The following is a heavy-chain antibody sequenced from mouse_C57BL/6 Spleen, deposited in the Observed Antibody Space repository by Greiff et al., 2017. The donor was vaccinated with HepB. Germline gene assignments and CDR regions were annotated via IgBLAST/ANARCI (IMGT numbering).Heavy chain of an antibody. J-gene: IGHJ3*01. D-gene: IGHD1-1*01. Sequence: EVQLQQSGPELVKPGASVKISCKASGYTFTDYYMNWVKQSHGKSLEWIGDINPNNGGTSYNQKVKGKATLTVDKSSSTAYMELRSLTSEDSAVYYCASSRFSGSSYLAWFAYWGQRTLVTVSA. CDR3: ASSRFSGSSYLAWFAY. V-gene: IGHV1-26*01. CDR2: INPNNGGT. CDR1: GYTFTDYY.